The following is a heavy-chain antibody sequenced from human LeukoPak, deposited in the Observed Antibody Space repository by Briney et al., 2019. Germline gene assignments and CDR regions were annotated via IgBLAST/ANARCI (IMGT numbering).Heavy chain of an antibody. CDR1: GGSVSSSSYH. J-gene: IGHJ4*02. CDR3: ATSGWYLLPGVY. CDR2: VFYSGST. V-gene: IGHV4-39*01. D-gene: IGHD6-19*01. Sequence: SETLSLTCTVSGGSVSSSSYHWGWIRQPPGKGLEWIGSVFYSGSTYYNPSLKSRVTMSVDTSKNQFSLKLSSVTAADTAVYYCATSGWYLLPGVYWGQGTLVTVSS.